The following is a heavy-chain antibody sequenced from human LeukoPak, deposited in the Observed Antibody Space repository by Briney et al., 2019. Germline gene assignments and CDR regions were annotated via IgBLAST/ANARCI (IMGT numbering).Heavy chain of an antibody. D-gene: IGHD3-22*01. J-gene: IGHJ5*02. V-gene: IGHV4-59*01. CDR1: GGSISNYY. CDR2: IYYSGST. Sequence: PSETLSLTCTVSGGSISNYYWSWLRQPPGKGLEWIGYIYYSGSTNYNPSLKSRVTISVDTSKNQFSLKLSSVTAADTAVYYCARDLSGSYYDSSGGNWFDPWGQGTLVTVSS. CDR3: ARDLSGSYYDSSGGNWFDP.